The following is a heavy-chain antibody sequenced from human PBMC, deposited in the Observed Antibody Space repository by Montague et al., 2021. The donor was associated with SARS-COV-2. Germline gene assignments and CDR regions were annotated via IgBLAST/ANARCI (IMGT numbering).Heavy chain of an antibody. Sequence: SLSLSCAASGFTFNVSAMPWVRQAPGKGLEWVSGISYNSGSIDYADSVKGRFTISRDNAKNSLYLQMNSLRAEDTALYYCANAHYYDRSGYDNWGQGTLVTVSS. D-gene: IGHD3-22*01. CDR1: GFTFNVSA. CDR2: ISYNSGSI. J-gene: IGHJ4*02. V-gene: IGHV3-9*01. CDR3: ANAHYYDRSGYDN.